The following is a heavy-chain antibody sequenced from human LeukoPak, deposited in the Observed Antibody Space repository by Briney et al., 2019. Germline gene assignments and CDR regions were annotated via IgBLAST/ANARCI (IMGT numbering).Heavy chain of an antibody. CDR1: GFTFSSYS. CDR3: ARDFLDIVVVVAAMADNWFDP. CDR2: ISSSSSYI. V-gene: IGHV3-21*01. Sequence: GGSLRLSCAASGFTFSSYSMNWVRQAPGKGLEWVSSISSSSSYIYYADSVKGRFTISRDNAKNSLYLQVNSLRAEDTAVYYCARDFLDIVVVVAAMADNWFDPWGQGTLVTVSS. D-gene: IGHD2-15*01. J-gene: IGHJ5*02.